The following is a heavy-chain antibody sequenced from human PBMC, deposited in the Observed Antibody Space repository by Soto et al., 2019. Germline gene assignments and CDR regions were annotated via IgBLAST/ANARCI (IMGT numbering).Heavy chain of an antibody. CDR3: ARGDGYNLYYFDY. CDR2: VRGSGGST. CDR1: GFTFSSYA. V-gene: IGHV3-23*01. D-gene: IGHD5-12*01. J-gene: IGHJ4*02. Sequence: EVQLLESGGDLLQPGGSLTLSCAASGFTFSSYAMSWVRQAPGKGLEWVSAVRGSGGSTYYADSVKGRFTISRDNSKNTLNLQMNSLRAEDTAVYFCARGDGYNLYYFDYWGQGTLVTVSS.